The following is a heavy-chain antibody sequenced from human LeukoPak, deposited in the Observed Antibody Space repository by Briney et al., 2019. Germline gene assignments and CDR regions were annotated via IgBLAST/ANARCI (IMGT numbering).Heavy chain of an antibody. J-gene: IGHJ4*02. D-gene: IGHD4-17*01. CDR2: ISYDGSNK. Sequence: GRSLRLSCAASGFTLSSYGMHWVRQAPGKGLEWVAVISYDGSNKYYADSVKGRFTISRDNSKNTLYLQMNSLRAEDTAVYYCAKDGNYGDYGKDYWGQGTLVTVSS. V-gene: IGHV3-30*18. CDR1: GFTLSSYG. CDR3: AKDGNYGDYGKDY.